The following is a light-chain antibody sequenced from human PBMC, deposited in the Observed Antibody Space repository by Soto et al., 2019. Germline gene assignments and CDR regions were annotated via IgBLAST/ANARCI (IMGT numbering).Light chain of an antibody. CDR3: LRYSSSQWT. CDR1: QSVSSNY. Sequence: EIVLTQSPGTLSLSPGERATLSCRASQSVSSNYLAWYQQKPGQAPRLLIFGASNRATGIPARFIGSGSGTDFTLTITGLEPEDFAVYFCLRYSSSQWTFGQGTKVDIK. CDR2: GAS. V-gene: IGKV3-20*01. J-gene: IGKJ1*01.